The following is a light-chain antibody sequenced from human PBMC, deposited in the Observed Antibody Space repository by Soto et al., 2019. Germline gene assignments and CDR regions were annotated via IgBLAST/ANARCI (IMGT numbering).Light chain of an antibody. CDR1: HDIKDF. J-gene: IGKJ5*01. Sequence: DIQMTQSPSSLSASVGDRVTITCQASHDIKDFLNWFQEKPGKAPKLLIYDASNLQTGVPSRFSGSGSWTHFTFTISSLQPEDIATYYCQRYDSLPPTFGQGTRLDIK. CDR2: DAS. CDR3: QRYDSLPPT. V-gene: IGKV1-33*01.